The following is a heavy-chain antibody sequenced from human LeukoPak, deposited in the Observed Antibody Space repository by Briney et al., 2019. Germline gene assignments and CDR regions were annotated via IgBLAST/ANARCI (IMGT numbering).Heavy chain of an antibody. V-gene: IGHV1-2*02. Sequence: ASVKVSCKVSGYTLTELSMHWVRQAPGQGLEWMGWINPNSGGTNYAQKFQGRVTMTRDTSISTAYMELSRLRSDDTAVYYCARDRDSGSYYDFDYWGQGTLVTVSS. J-gene: IGHJ4*02. CDR2: INPNSGGT. CDR3: ARDRDSGSYYDFDY. D-gene: IGHD1-26*01. CDR1: GYTLTELS.